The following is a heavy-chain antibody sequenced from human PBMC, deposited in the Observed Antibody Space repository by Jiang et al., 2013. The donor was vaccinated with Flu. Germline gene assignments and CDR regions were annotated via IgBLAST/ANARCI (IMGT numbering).Heavy chain of an antibody. J-gene: IGHJ4*02. CDR1: GGSISSSSYY. CDR3: AKTHYYGSGAMDY. CDR2: IYYSGST. Sequence: VKPSETLSLTCNVSGGSISSSSYYWGWIRQPPGKGLEWIGSIYYSGSTYYNPSLKSRVTISVDTSKNQFSLNLSSVTAADTAVYYCAKTHYYGSGAMDYWGQGTLVTVSS. V-gene: IGHV4-39*01. D-gene: IGHD3-10*01.